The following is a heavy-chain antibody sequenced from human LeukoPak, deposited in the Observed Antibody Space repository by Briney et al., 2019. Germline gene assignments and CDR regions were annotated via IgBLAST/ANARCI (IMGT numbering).Heavy chain of an antibody. CDR3: ARAGQEWFGELGFDQ. CDR2: ISSSTSPI. CDR1: GFTFSDYY. V-gene: IGHV3-11*04. D-gene: IGHD3-10*01. J-gene: IGHJ4*02. Sequence: GGSLRLSCAASGFTFSDYYMSWIRQAPGKGLEWVSYISSSTSPIYYAESVKGRFTISRDNAKNSLYLQTNSLRAEDTAVYYCARAGQEWFGELGFDQWGQGTLVIVSS.